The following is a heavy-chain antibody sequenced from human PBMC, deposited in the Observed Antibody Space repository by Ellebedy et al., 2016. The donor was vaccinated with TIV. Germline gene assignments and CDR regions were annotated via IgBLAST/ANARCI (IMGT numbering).Heavy chain of an antibody. CDR2: ISGSGGST. D-gene: IGHD6-13*01. CDR3: AIASSSWYSYYFDY. V-gene: IGHV3-23*01. Sequence: GESLKISCAASGFTFSSYAMSWVRQAPGKGLEWVSAISGSGGSTYYADSVKGRFTISRDNSKNTLYLQMNSLRAEDTAVYYCAIASSSWYSYYFDYWGQGTLVTVPS. J-gene: IGHJ4*02. CDR1: GFTFSSYA.